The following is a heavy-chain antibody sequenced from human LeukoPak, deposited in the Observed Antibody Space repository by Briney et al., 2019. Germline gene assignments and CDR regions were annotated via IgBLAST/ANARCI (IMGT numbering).Heavy chain of an antibody. CDR1: AFTFSSYS. CDR3: ARGVRGVLIPAAITKFDP. D-gene: IGHD2-2*02. CDR2: MSNSGRTM. V-gene: IGHV3-48*04. Sequence: GGSLRLSCAASAFTFSSYSMNWVRQAPGKGLEWVSYMSNSGRTMYYADSVKGRFTISRDNTKNSLYLQMNSLRIEDTAVYYCARGVRGVLIPAAITKFDPWGQGTLVTVSS. J-gene: IGHJ5*02.